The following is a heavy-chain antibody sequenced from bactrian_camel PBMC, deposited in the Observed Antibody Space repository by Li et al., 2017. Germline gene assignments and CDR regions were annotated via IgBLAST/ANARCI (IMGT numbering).Heavy chain of an antibody. V-gene: IGHV3S53*01. Sequence: HVQLVESGGGSVEAGGSLTLSCAASRAIYSSNCMGWFRQSPGIERVGVAVIDKDGSEMYADYVKGRFTISKDNAKNILYLQMSAVKPEDTAMYYCAASEQCGLLWPTAVGSVGDWGRGTQVTVS. J-gene: IGHJ4*01. CDR3: AASEQCGLLWPTAVGSVGD. CDR2: IDKDGSE. D-gene: IGHD2*01. CDR1: RAIYSSNC.